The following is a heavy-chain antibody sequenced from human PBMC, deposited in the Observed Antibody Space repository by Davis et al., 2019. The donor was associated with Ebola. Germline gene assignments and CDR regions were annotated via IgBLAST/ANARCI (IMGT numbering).Heavy chain of an antibody. CDR1: GYTFTNYG. Sequence: AASVKVSCKASGYTFTNYGITWVRQAPGQGLELMGWINPHNGNTNYAQNVQGRVIMTSDTATTTAYMEVGSLRSDDTAVYYCARAQFPTTSDHWGQGTLVTVSS. D-gene: IGHD1-1*01. V-gene: IGHV1-18*04. J-gene: IGHJ4*02. CDR3: ARAQFPTTSDH. CDR2: INPHNGNT.